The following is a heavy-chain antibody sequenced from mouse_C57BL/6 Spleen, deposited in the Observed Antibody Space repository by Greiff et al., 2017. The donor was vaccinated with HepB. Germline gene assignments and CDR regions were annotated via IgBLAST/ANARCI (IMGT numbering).Heavy chain of an antibody. V-gene: IGHV1-69*01. CDR3: ARRRYDVSAMDY. Sequence: QVQLKQPGAELVMPGASVKLSCKASGYTFTSYWMHWVKQRPGQGLEWIGEIDPSDSYTNYNQKFKGKSTLTVDKSSSTAYMQLSSLTSEDSAVYYCARRRYDVSAMDYWGQGTSVTVSS. D-gene: IGHD2-12*01. CDR2: IDPSDSYT. CDR1: GYTFTSYW. J-gene: IGHJ4*01.